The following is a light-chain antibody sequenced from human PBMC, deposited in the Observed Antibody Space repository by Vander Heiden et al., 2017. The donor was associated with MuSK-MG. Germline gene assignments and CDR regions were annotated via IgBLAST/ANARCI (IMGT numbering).Light chain of an antibody. CDR1: QSVSSY. CDR3: QHRSNWPLT. Sequence: IGLTQSTASLSLSPGESATLSCRASQSVSSYLAWYQQKPGQAPRLLIYDASSRATGIPARFSGSGSGTDFTLTISSREPEDFAVYYCQHRSNWPLTFGGGTKVEIK. V-gene: IGKV3-11*01. J-gene: IGKJ4*01. CDR2: DAS.